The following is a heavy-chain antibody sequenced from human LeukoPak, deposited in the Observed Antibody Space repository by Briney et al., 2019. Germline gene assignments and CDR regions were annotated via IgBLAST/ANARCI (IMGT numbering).Heavy chain of an antibody. Sequence: SETLSLTCTVSGGSISSGGFYWSWIRQYPGQGLEWIGFISYTGSTHCNPSLKSRVIISQDTSQNQFSLRLSSVTAADTAVYYCARAYPSSSTDWGQGMLVTVSS. CDR3: ARAYPSSSTD. CDR2: ISYTGST. D-gene: IGHD2-2*01. V-gene: IGHV4-31*03. CDR1: GGSISSGGFY. J-gene: IGHJ4*02.